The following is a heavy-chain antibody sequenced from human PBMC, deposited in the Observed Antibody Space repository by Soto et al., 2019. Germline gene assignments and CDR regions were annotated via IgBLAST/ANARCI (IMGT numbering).Heavy chain of an antibody. J-gene: IGHJ6*02. CDR1: GFTFSSYA. V-gene: IGHV3-23*01. CDR2: ISGSGGST. CDR3: AKHAYSSSSKDYYYYGMDV. Sequence: PVGSLRLSCAASGFTFSSYAMSWVRQAPGKGLEWVSAISGSGGSTYYADSVKGRFTISRDNSKNTLYLQMNSLRAEDTAVYYCAKHAYSSSSKDYYYYGMDVWGQGTTVTVSS. D-gene: IGHD6-6*01.